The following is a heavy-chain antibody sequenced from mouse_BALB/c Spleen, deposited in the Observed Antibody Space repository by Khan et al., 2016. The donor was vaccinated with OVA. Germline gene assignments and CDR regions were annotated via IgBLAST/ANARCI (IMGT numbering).Heavy chain of an antibody. V-gene: IGHV1-4*01. J-gene: IGHJ3*01. CDR3: VRDGAYHRNDGWFAY. CDR2: INPSNGYT. CDR1: GYTFPSYT. D-gene: IGHD2-14*01. Sequence: QVQLQQSGAELARPGASVKMSCKASGYTFPSYTIHWIKKRPGQGLEWIGYINPSNGYTNYNQKFKDKATLNTDKSSTTAYLQLSSLTSDDSAVYNCVRDGAYHRNDGWFAYWGQGTLVTVSA.